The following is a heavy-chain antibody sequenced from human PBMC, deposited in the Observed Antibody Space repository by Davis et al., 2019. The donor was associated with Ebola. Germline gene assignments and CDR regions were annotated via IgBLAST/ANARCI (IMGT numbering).Heavy chain of an antibody. Sequence: GESLKISCAASGFTFSSYAMHWVRQAPGKGLEWVAVISYDGSNKYYADSVKGRFTISRDNSKNTLYLQMNSLRAEDTAVYYCARVTYYDFPPNYGMDVWGQGTTVTVSS. D-gene: IGHD3-3*01. V-gene: IGHV3-30*04. J-gene: IGHJ6*02. CDR2: ISYDGSNK. CDR3: ARVTYYDFPPNYGMDV. CDR1: GFTFSSYA.